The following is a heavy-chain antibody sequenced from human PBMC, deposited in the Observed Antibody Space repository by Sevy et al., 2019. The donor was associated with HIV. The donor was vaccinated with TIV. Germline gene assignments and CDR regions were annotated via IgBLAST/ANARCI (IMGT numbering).Heavy chain of an antibody. CDR3: ARKLSYSTSSFDY. Sequence: GGSLRLSCAASGFTFSSYAMSWVRQAPGKGLEWVSTISDSGSSTYYADSVKGRFTISRDNSKKTLYLQMDSLRAEDTAVYYCARKLSYSTSSFDYWGQGTLVTVSS. CDR2: ISDSGSST. CDR1: GFTFSSYA. V-gene: IGHV3-23*01. D-gene: IGHD6-6*01. J-gene: IGHJ4*02.